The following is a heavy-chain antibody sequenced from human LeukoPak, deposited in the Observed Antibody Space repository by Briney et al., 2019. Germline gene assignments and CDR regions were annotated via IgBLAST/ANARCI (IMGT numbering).Heavy chain of an antibody. CDR1: GYSFTSYW. Sequence: GESLKISCKGSGYSFTSYWIGWVRQMPGKGLEWMGIIYPGDSDTRYSPSFQGQVTISADKSISTAYLQWSSLKASDTAMYYCARHHKDYSSSWYWDELDYYYMDVWGKGTTVTISS. CDR3: ARHHKDYSSSWYWDELDYYYMDV. V-gene: IGHV5-51*01. J-gene: IGHJ6*03. CDR2: IYPGDSDT. D-gene: IGHD6-13*01.